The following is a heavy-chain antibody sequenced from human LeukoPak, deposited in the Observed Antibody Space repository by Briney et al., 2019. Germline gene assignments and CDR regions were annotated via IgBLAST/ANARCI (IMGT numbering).Heavy chain of an antibody. D-gene: IGHD3-10*01. Sequence: PGGSLRLSCEASGFTLNSYIMHWVRQAPGKGLEWVALISFDGRDKQYADSVKGRFTISRDDPHNTLYLQMNSLRAEDTAVYFCARGGVDYYGSGTYYLMYYFDYWGQGALVTVSS. CDR1: GFTLNSYI. J-gene: IGHJ4*02. CDR3: ARGGVDYYGSGTYYLMYYFDY. V-gene: IGHV3-30*04. CDR2: ISFDGRDK.